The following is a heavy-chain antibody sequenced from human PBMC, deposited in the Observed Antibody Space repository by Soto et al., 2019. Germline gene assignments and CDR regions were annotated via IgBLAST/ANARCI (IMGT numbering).Heavy chain of an antibody. CDR3: ARDAHYDFWSGYDY. Sequence: QVQLVQSGAEVKKPGASVKVSCKASGYTFTGYYMHWVRQAPGQGLEWMGWINPNSGGTNYAQKLQGMVTMTRDTSISTAYMELSRLRSDDTAVYYWARDAHYDFWSGYDYWGQGTLVTVSS. V-gene: IGHV1-2*02. J-gene: IGHJ4*02. CDR2: INPNSGGT. CDR1: GYTFTGYY. D-gene: IGHD3-3*01.